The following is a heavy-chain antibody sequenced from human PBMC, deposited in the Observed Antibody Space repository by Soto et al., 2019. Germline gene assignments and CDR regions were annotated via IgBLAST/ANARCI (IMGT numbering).Heavy chain of an antibody. V-gene: IGHV3-33*01. D-gene: IGHD6-13*01. CDR3: ARDKRRGSSWYYYYYGMDV. CDR1: GFTFSSYG. CDR2: IWYDGSNK. Sequence: QVQLVESGGGVVQPGRSLRLSCAASGFTFSSYGMHWVRQAPGKGLEWVAVIWYDGSNKYYADSVKGRFTISRDNSKSTLYLQMNGLRAEDTAVYYCARDKRRGSSWYYYYYGMDVWGQGTTVTVSS. J-gene: IGHJ6*02.